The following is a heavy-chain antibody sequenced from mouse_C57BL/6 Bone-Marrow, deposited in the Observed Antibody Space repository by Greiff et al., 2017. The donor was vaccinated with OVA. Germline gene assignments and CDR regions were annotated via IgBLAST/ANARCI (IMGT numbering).Heavy chain of an antibody. V-gene: IGHV5-4*01. CDR1: GFTFSSYA. Sequence: EVQGVESGGGLVKPGGSLKLSCAASGFTFSSYAMSWVRQTPEKRLEWVATISDGGSYTYYPDNVKGRFTISRDNAKNNLYLQMSHLKSEDTAMYYCARLITTVDYWGQGTTLTVSS. J-gene: IGHJ2*01. CDR2: ISDGGSYT. D-gene: IGHD1-1*01. CDR3: ARLITTVDY.